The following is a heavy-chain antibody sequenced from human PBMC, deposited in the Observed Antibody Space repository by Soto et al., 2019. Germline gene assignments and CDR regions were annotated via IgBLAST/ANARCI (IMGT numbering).Heavy chain of an antibody. CDR1: GFTFSSYA. D-gene: IGHD1-26*01. CDR3: ARESLPGGSQGAFDI. V-gene: IGHV3-30-3*01. Sequence: QVQLVESGGGVVQPGRSLRLSCAASGFTFSSYAMHWVRQAPGQGLEWVAVISYDGSNKYYAASVKGRFTISRDNSKTTLYLQMNSLRAEDTAVYYCARESLPGGSQGAFDIWGQGTMVTVSS. J-gene: IGHJ3*02. CDR2: ISYDGSNK.